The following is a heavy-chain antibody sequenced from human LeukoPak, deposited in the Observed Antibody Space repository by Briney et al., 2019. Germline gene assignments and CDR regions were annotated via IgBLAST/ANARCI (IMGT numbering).Heavy chain of an antibody. D-gene: IGHD1-26*01. CDR2: ISYDGSNK. J-gene: IGHJ5*02. CDR3: ARDPRKWELLNWFDP. CDR1: GFTFSSYA. V-gene: IGHV3-30*04. Sequence: GGSLRLSCAASGFTFSSYAMHWVRQAPGKGLEWVAVISYDGSNKYYADSVKGRFTISRDNSKNTLYLQMNSLRAEDTAVYYCARDPRKWELLNWFDPWGQGTLVIVSS.